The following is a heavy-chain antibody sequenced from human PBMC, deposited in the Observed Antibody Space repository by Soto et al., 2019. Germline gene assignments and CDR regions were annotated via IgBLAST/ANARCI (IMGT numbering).Heavy chain of an antibody. J-gene: IGHJ6*02. D-gene: IGHD6-6*01. V-gene: IGHV1-2*04. Sequence: QAQLVQSGADVKKPGASVKVSCKASGYSFTDHYMHWVRQAPGQGLEWLGWINPNTGVTHFAQKFQGWVTMTRDTSINTAYMELTRLKSDDTAFYYCVRSPDDVRDGLDVWGQGTTVTVSS. CDR2: INPNTGVT. CDR3: VRSPDDVRDGLDV. CDR1: GYSFTDHY.